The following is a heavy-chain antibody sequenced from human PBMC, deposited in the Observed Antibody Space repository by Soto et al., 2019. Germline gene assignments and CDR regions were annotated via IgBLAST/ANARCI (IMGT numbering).Heavy chain of an antibody. CDR1: GGSISSGDYY. CDR3: ARWWSGRRQGFDP. CDR2: IYYSGST. J-gene: IGHJ5*02. D-gene: IGHD3-3*01. Sequence: QVQLQESGPGLVKPSQTLSLTCTVSGGSISSGDYYWSWIRQHPGKGLEWIGYIYYSGSTYHSPSLKSRVTISVDTSKNQFSLKLSSVTADDTAVYYCARWWSGRRQGFDPWGQGTLVTVSS. V-gene: IGHV4-31*03.